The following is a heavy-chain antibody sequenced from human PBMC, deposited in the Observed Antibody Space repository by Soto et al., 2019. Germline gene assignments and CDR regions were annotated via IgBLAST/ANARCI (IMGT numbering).Heavy chain of an antibody. CDR2: FGTSRKYI. CDR1: GYALSDYS. J-gene: IGHJ3*02. Sequence: PGGSLRLSCAASGYALSDYSMNWVRQAPGKGLEWVAYFGTSRKYIFYADSVRGRFTISRDGAKNSVYLKFKNLRDEHPAVYYCVRDHDWAFDIWGQGTLVTVSS. CDR3: VRDHDWAFDI. D-gene: IGHD3-9*01. V-gene: IGHV3-48*02.